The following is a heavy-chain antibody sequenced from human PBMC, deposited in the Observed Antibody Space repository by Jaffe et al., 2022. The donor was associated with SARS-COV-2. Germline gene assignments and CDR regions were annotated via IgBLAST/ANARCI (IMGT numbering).Heavy chain of an antibody. CDR3: ARRVAVLGRGDWFDP. CDR2: IYPGDSDT. J-gene: IGHJ5*02. CDR1: GYSFTTYW. V-gene: IGHV5-51*01. D-gene: IGHD2-2*01. Sequence: EVQLVQSGAELKKPGESLTISCKASGYSFTTYWIGWVRQMPGKGLEWMGIIYPGDSDTRYSPSFRGHVTMTADTSISTAYLQWSSLKASDTAMYYCARRVAVLGRGDWFDPWGQGTLVTVSS.